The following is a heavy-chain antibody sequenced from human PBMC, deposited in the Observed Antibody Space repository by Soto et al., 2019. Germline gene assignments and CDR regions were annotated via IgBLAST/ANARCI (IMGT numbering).Heavy chain of an antibody. Sequence: SETLSLTCTVSGCSVSSGSYYWSWIRQPPGKGLEWIGNIYYSGSTYYNPSLKSRVTISVDTSKNQFSLKLSSVTAADTAVYYCMLGSGWKDFDYWGQGTLVTVSS. V-gene: IGHV4-39*01. CDR3: MLGSGWKDFDY. CDR2: IYYSGST. CDR1: GCSVSSGSYY. J-gene: IGHJ4*02. D-gene: IGHD3-22*01.